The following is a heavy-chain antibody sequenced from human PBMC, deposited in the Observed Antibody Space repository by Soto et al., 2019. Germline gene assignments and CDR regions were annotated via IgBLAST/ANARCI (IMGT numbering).Heavy chain of an antibody. CDR1: GFTFDDYG. Sequence: EVQLVESGGGLVQPGRSLRLSCAASGFTFDDYGMHWVRQGTGKGLEWVSGISWNSGSIGYAVSVKGRFTISRDNAKNSLYLRMNGLRSEDTALYYCAEPQSYSGSDYTSIDYWGQGTLVAVSS. J-gene: IGHJ4*02. CDR2: ISWNSGSI. V-gene: IGHV3-9*01. CDR3: AEPQSYSGSDYTSIDY. D-gene: IGHD3-10*01.